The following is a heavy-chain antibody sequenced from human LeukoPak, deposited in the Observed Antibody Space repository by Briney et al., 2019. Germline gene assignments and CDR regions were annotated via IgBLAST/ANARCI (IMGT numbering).Heavy chain of an antibody. Sequence: GGSLRLSCAASGFTFSSYAMSWVRQAPGRGLEWVSAISGSGGSTYYADSVKGRFTISRDNSKNTLYLQMNSLRAEDTAVYYCAKSFCRGGWYNPYWYFDLWGRGTLVTVSS. J-gene: IGHJ2*01. CDR2: ISGSGGST. CDR1: GFTFSSYA. D-gene: IGHD6-19*01. CDR3: AKSFCRGGWYNPYWYFDL. V-gene: IGHV3-23*01.